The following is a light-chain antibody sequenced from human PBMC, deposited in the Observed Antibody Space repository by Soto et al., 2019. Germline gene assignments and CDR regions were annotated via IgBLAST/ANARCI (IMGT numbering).Light chain of an antibody. CDR1: QSVGST. J-gene: IGKJ3*01. Sequence: EIVLTQSPAALSVSPGERVTLSCWASQSVGSTLNWYQQRPGQAPRLLIYDTSIRATGVSDRFSGSGSGTDFTLSISRLEPEDFAVYFCQLAGTFGPGAKVEVK. V-gene: IGKV3D-20*02. CDR3: QLAGT. CDR2: DTS.